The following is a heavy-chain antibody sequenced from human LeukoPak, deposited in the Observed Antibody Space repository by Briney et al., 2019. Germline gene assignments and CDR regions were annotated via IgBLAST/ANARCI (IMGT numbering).Heavy chain of an antibody. CDR1: GYTFTSYY. D-gene: IGHD2-21*02. Sequence: ASVKVSCKASGYTFTSYYMHWVRQAPGQGLEWMGIINPSGGSTSCAQKFQGRVTMTRDTSTSTVYMELSSLKSEDTAVYYCARVGLGDGDYFDYWGQGTLVTVSS. CDR3: ARVGLGDGDYFDY. V-gene: IGHV1-46*03. CDR2: INPSGGST. J-gene: IGHJ4*02.